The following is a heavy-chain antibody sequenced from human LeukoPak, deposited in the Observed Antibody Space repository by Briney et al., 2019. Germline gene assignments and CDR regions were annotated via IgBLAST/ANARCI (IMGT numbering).Heavy chain of an antibody. Sequence: SETLSLTCTVSSGSISSSNYYWGWIRQPPGKGLEWIGYIYYSGSTNYNPSLKSRVTISVDTSKNQFSLKLSSVTAADTAVYYCAREVKLGGFDPWGQGTLVTVSS. D-gene: IGHD4-23*01. CDR3: AREVKLGGFDP. CDR1: SGSISSSNYY. J-gene: IGHJ5*02. CDR2: IYYSGST. V-gene: IGHV4-61*01.